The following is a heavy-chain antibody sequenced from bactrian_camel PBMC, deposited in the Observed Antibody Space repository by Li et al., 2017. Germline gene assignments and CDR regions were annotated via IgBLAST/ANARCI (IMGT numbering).Heavy chain of an antibody. V-gene: IGHV3S9*01. J-gene: IGHJ4*01. D-gene: IGHD5*01. CDR1: GDTIGRYC. Sequence: HVQLVESGGDLVQPGGSLRLSCVASGDTIGRYCMGWFRRIPDKEREAVAGIESDGSTSYANSVKGRFTTTQDKAKNIMYLQMNTLKPEDTAVYYCASEATGWVHPPYLRRCAGQGTQVTVS. CDR2: IESDGST.